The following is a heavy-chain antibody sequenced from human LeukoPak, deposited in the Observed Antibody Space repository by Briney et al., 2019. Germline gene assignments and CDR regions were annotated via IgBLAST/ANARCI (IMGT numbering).Heavy chain of an antibody. CDR3: ARGGIQVSGIDEFDY. J-gene: IGHJ4*02. D-gene: IGHD6-19*01. CDR2: IGIRGDT. Sequence: PGGSLRLSCAPSGFTFIDYDMHWVRHVIGKGLEWVSAIGIRGDTHYSGAVKGRFTISRGNAESYSYLQMNSLRAEETAVYYCARGGIQVSGIDEFDYWGQGTLVTVSS. V-gene: IGHV3-13*01. CDR1: GFTFIDYD.